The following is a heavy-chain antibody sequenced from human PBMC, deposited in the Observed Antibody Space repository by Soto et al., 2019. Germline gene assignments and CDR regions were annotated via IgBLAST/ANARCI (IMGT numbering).Heavy chain of an antibody. V-gene: IGHV1-18*01. CDR2: VISYNGNT. CDR1: GYTFTSYG. J-gene: IGHJ5*02. D-gene: IGHD1-1*01. CDR3: ARLPSERGGWFDP. Sequence: QVQLVQSGAEVKKPGASVKVSCKASGYTFTSYGITWVRQAPVQALEWMGWVISYNGNTNYAHKLQGRFTMTTDTSTSTAYMELSSLRSDDAAVYYCARLPSERGGWFDPWGQGTLVTVSS.